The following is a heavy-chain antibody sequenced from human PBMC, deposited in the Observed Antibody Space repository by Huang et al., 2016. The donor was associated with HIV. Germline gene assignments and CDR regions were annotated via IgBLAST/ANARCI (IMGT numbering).Heavy chain of an antibody. V-gene: IGHV3-23*01. D-gene: IGHD6-19*01. Sequence: EVKLLESGGGLVQPGGSLRLSCAASGFSFSSYTMTWVRQAPGKGLEWVSSIRGSDNTTFYADSVKGRFTIARDNSKNTLYLQRKSLRVDDTAVYYCAKDRVAGTGHCFDPWGQGTLVTVSS. CDR2: IRGSDNTT. CDR3: AKDRVAGTGHCFDP. J-gene: IGHJ5*02. CDR1: GFSFSSYT.